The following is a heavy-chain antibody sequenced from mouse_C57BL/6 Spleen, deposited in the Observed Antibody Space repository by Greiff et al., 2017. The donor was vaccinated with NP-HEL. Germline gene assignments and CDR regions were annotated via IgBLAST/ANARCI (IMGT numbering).Heavy chain of an antibody. V-gene: IGHV1-78*01. CDR1: GYTFTDHT. J-gene: IGHJ3*01. D-gene: IGHD2-4*01. CDR2: IYPRDGST. CDR3: AKGDYDVGRFAY. Sequence: VQLQQSAAELVKPGASVKISCKVSGYTFTDHTIHWMKQRPEQGLEWIGYIYPRDGSTKYNEKFKGKATLTADKSSSKAYMQLNSLTYDDSAVYVCAKGDYDVGRFAYWGQGTLVTVSA.